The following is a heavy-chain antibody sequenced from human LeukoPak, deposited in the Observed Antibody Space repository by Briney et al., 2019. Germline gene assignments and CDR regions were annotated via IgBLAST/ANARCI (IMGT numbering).Heavy chain of an antibody. V-gene: IGHV3-30*02. CDR2: IGYDGSNK. CDR3: AKKDGGGSYYFDY. Sequence: GGSLRLSCAASGFTFSNAWMTWVRQAPGKGLEWVALIGYDGSNKYYADSVKGRFTISRDNSKNTLYLQMNSLRAEDTAVYYCAKKDGGGSYYFDYWGQGTLVTVSS. CDR1: GFTFSNAW. J-gene: IGHJ4*02. D-gene: IGHD2-15*01.